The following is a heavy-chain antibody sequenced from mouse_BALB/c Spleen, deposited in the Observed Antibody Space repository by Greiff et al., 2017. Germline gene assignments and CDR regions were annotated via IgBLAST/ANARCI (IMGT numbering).Heavy chain of an antibody. J-gene: IGHJ3*01. Sequence: DVQLVESGGGLVKPGGSLKLSCAASGFTFSSYAMSWVRQTPEKRLEWVASISSGGSTYYPDSVKGRFTISRDNARNILYLQMSSLRSEDTAMYYCARKAWFAYWGQGTLVTVSA. CDR1: GFTFSSYA. V-gene: IGHV5-6-5*01. CDR2: ISSGGST. CDR3: ARKAWFAY.